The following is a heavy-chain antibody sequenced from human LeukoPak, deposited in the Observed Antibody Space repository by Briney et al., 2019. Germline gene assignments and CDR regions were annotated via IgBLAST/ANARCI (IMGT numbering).Heavy chain of an antibody. CDR2: ISGSGGST. D-gene: IGHD5-18*01. J-gene: IGHJ4*02. CDR3: AKKTPGYSYGQYYFDY. CDR1: GFTFSSYA. V-gene: IGHV3-23*01. Sequence: PGGSLRLSCAASGFTFSSYAMSWVGQAPGQGLEWVSAISGSGGSTYYADSVKGRFTISRDNSKNTLYLQMNSLRAEDTAVYYCAKKTPGYSYGQYYFDYWGQGTLVTVSS.